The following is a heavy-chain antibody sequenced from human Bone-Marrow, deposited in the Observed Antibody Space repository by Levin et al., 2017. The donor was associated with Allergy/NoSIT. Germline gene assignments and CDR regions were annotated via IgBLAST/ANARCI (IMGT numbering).Heavy chain of an antibody. CDR1: GYTFTSYD. J-gene: IGHJ5*02. D-gene: IGHD2-15*01. CDR3: ARGGYCSGGSCYYWFDP. Sequence: ASVKVSCKASGYTFTSYDINWVRQATGQGLEWMGWMNPNSGNTGYAQKFQGRVTMTRDTSISTAYMELSSLRSEDTAVYYCARGGYCSGGSCYYWFDPWGQGTLVTVSS. V-gene: IGHV1-8*01. CDR2: MNPNSGNT.